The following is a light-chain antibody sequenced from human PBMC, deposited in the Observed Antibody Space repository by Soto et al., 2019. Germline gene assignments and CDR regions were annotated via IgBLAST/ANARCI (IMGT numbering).Light chain of an antibody. CDR1: QSVWNKY. J-gene: IGKJ2*01. V-gene: IGKV3-20*01. CDR2: DSS. Sequence: EIVLTQSPGTLSLSPGERATLSCRASQSVWNKYLAWYQQKPGQAPRLLICDSSSRAIGIPDRFSGSGSGTDFTLTISRLEPEDFAVYYCQQYGNSPYTFGQGTKLEI. CDR3: QQYGNSPYT.